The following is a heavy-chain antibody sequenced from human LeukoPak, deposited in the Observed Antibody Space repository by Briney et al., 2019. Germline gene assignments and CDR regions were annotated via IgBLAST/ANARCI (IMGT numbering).Heavy chain of an antibody. CDR2: IYYSGST. D-gene: IGHD3-22*01. CDR3: ARQRGYHYDSATNRFSDL. CDR1: GGSISSSTYY. J-gene: IGHJ5*02. Sequence: SETLSLTCTVSGGSISSSTYYWGWIRQPPGKGLEWIGRIYYSGSTYYNPSLKSRVTISVDTSKNQFSLKLTSVPAADTAVYYCARQRGYHYDSATNRFSDLWGQGTRVTVSS. V-gene: IGHV4-39*01.